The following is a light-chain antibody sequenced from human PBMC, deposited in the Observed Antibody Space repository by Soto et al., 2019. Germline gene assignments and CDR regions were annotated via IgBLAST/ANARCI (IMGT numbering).Light chain of an antibody. Sequence: IQMTQSPSSLSASVGDRVTITCRASQSISSYLNWYQQKPGKAPKLLIYAASSLQSGVPSRFSGSGSGTDFTLTISSLQPEDFAIYYCLQDYNYPLTFGGGTKVDIK. CDR1: QSISSY. CDR2: AAS. V-gene: IGKV1-6*01. J-gene: IGKJ4*01. CDR3: LQDYNYPLT.